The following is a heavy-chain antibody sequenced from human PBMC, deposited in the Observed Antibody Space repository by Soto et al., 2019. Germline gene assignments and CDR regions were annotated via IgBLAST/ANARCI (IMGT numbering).Heavy chain of an antibody. D-gene: IGHD3-10*01. V-gene: IGHV3-73*01. J-gene: IGHJ6*02. Sequence: GGSLRLSCAASGFTFSGSAMHWVRQASGKGLEWVGRIRSKANSYATAYAASVKGRFTISRDDSKNTAYLQMNSLKTEDTAVYYCTRHIGDGYGMDVWGQGTTVTVSS. CDR1: GFTFSGSA. CDR3: TRHIGDGYGMDV. CDR2: IRSKANSYAT.